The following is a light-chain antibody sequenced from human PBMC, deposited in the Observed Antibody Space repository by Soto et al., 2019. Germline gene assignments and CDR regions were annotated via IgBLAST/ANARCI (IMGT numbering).Light chain of an antibody. CDR3: HQRYNWPRVT. CDR1: QTIYSN. Sequence: IMMTQSPATLSVSLGERATLSCRAGQTIYSNVAWYQQRPGQAPRLLIYRASTRATGVPARFSGSGSGTEFTLTISTLQHEDFAVSLCHQRYNWPRVTFGQATRLEIK. CDR2: RAS. J-gene: IGKJ5*01. V-gene: IGKV3-15*01.